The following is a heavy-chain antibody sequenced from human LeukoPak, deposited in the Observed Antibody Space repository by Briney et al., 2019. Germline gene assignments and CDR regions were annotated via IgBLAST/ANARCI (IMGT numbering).Heavy chain of an antibody. V-gene: IGHV4-4*07. CDR2: THSSGST. J-gene: IGHJ5*01. Sequence: PSETLSLTCTVSGGSISNYYWSWIRQPAGKGLEWIGRTHSSGSTNYNPSLKSRVTISVDKSKNQFSLRLSSVIAADTAVYFCARDRCEGYCTSFDSWGQGTLVTVSS. CDR3: ARDRCEGYCTSFDS. CDR1: GGSISNYY. D-gene: IGHD2-8*01.